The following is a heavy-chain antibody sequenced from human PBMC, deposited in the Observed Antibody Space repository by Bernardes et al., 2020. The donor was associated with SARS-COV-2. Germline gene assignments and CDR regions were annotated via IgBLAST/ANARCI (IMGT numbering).Heavy chain of an antibody. CDR3: ARGASSGYRVDY. D-gene: IGHD3-22*01. CDR1: GFIVSSNY. J-gene: IGHJ4*02. Sequence: GGSLRLSCAASGFIVSSNYMSWVRQAPGKGLEWVSVIYSGGSTYYADSVKGRFTISRDNSKNTLYLQMNSLRAEDTAVYYCARGASSGYRVDYWGQGTLVTVSS. V-gene: IGHV3-66*01. CDR2: IYSGGST.